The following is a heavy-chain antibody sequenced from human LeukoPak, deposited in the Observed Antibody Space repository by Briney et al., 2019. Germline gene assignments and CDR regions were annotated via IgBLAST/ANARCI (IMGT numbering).Heavy chain of an antibody. CDR3: AKGQERESRLDS. V-gene: IGHV3-23*01. J-gene: IGHJ4*02. Sequence: GGSLRLSCAASGFTVSSNYMSWVRQAPGKGLERVSGISNSGGSTYYADSVKGRFTISRDNSKNTLYLQMNSLRAEDTALYYCAKGQERESRLDSWGQGTLVTVSS. D-gene: IGHD1-1*01. CDR1: GFTVSSNY. CDR2: ISNSGGST.